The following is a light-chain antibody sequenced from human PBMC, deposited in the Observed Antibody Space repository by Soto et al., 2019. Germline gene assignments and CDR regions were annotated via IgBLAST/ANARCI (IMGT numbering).Light chain of an antibody. CDR3: YTYGI. CDR1: QSVSSSY. J-gene: IGKJ4*01. Sequence: EIVLTQSPGTLSLSPGERATLSCRARQSVSSSYLAWYQQKPGQAPSLLIYGASSMATGIPARFSGSGSGTVFAITMSRLEADDSAVYYSYTYGIFGGGPMVDSK. CDR2: GAS. V-gene: IGKV3-20*01.